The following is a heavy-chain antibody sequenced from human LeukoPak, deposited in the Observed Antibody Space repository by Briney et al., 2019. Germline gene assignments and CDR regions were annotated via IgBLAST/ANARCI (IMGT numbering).Heavy chain of an antibody. CDR3: ARANLFTNFDY. CDR2: ISSSSNYI. V-gene: IGHV3-21*06. CDR1: GFMFSSYS. J-gene: IGHJ4*02. Sequence: PGGSLRLSCAASGFMFSSYSMNWVRQAPGKGLEWVSSISSSSNYIYYADSVKGRFTISRDNAENSLYLRMNSLRAEDTAVYYCARANLFTNFDYWGQGTLVTVSS.